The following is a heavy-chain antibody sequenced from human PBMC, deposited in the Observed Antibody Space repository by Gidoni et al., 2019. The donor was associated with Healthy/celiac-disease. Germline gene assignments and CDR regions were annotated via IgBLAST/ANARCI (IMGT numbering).Heavy chain of an antibody. Sequence: QVQLVESGGGVVQPGTSLRLSCAASGFTFSSYGMHWVRQAPGKGLEWVAVISYDGSNKYYADSVKGRFTISRDNSKNTLYLQMNSLRAEDTAVYYCAKDLIPDTAMVLYYFDYWGQGTLVTVSS. CDR2: ISYDGSNK. V-gene: IGHV3-30*18. CDR1: GFTFSSYG. CDR3: AKDLIPDTAMVLYYFDY. D-gene: IGHD5-18*01. J-gene: IGHJ4*02.